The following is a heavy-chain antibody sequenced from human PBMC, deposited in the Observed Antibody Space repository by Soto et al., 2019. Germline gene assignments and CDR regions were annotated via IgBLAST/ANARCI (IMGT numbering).Heavy chain of an antibody. CDR2: IYYSGST. D-gene: IGHD3-10*01. J-gene: IGHJ4*02. CDR3: ARGSIWFGRPRPFDY. V-gene: IGHV4-59*12. CDR1: GGSISSYY. Sequence: TSETLSLTCTVSGGSISSYYWSWIRQPPGKGLEWIGYIYYSGSTNYNPSLKSRVTISVDTSKNQFSLKLSSVTAADTAVYYCARGSIWFGRPRPFDYWGQGTLVTVSS.